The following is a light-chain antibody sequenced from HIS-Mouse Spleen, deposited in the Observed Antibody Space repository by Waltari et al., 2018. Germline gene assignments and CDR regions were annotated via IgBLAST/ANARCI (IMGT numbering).Light chain of an antibody. V-gene: IGLV2-14*03. CDR3: SSYTSSSTLV. CDR1: SSDVGGYNY. Sequence: QSALTQPASVSGSPGQSITISCTGTSSDVGGYNYVSWYQQHPGKAPKLMLYDVSDRPAVVSNRFSGSKSGNTASLTISGLQAEDEADYYCSSYTSSSTLVFGTGTKVTVL. CDR2: DVS. J-gene: IGLJ1*01.